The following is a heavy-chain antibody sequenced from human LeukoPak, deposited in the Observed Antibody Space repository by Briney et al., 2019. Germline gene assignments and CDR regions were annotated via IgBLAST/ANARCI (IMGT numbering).Heavy chain of an antibody. CDR2: INHSGST. CDR3: ARTHSSGWLSTPFDY. J-gene: IGHJ4*02. Sequence: PSETLSLTCAVYGGSFSGYYWSWIRQPPGKGLEWIGEINHSGSTNYNPSLKSRVTISVDTSKNQFSLKLSSVTAADTAVYYCARTHSSGWLSTPFDYWGQGTLVTVSS. D-gene: IGHD6-19*01. CDR1: GGSFSGYY. V-gene: IGHV4-34*01.